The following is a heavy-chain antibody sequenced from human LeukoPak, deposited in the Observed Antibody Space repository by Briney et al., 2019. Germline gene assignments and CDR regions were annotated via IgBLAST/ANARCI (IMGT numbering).Heavy chain of an antibody. V-gene: IGHV3-30*02. Sequence: GGSLRRSCAASGFVFSDFGMHWVRQAPGKGLEWVAFIRYDGSNKYVADSVKGRFTVSRDNSKSTVYLQMNSLRVEDTAVYYCAKDFRGYMDVWGKGTPVTGSS. CDR2: IRYDGSNK. J-gene: IGHJ6*04. CDR3: AKDFRGYMDV. D-gene: IGHD6-25*01. CDR1: GFVFSDFG.